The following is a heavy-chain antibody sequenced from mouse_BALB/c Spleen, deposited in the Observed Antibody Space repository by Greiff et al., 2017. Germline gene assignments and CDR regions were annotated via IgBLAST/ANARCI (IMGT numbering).Heavy chain of an antibody. CDR1: GYSFTGYT. CDR2: INPYNGGT. Sequence: EVQLQQSGPELVKPGASLKISCKASGYSFTGYTMNWVKQSHGKNLEWIGLINPYNGGTSYNQKFNGKATLTVDKSSSTAYMELLSLTSEDSAVYYCERWGTTVVDDMDDGGKGTTGTVS. V-gene: IGHV1-18*01. J-gene: IGHJ4*01. CDR3: ERWGTTVVDDMDD. D-gene: IGHD1-1*01.